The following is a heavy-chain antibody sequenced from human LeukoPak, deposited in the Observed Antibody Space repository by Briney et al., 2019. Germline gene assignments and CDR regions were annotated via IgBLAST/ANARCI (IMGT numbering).Heavy chain of an antibody. D-gene: IGHD3-9*01. V-gene: IGHV3-23*01. Sequence: GGSLRLSCAASGFTFSSYAMSWVRQAPGKGLEWVSAISGSGGSTYYAASVKGRFTISRDNSKNTLYLQMNSLRAEDTAVYYCATALTYYDILTDYYYYGMDVWGQGTTVTVSS. CDR2: ISGSGGST. CDR3: ATALTYYDILTDYYYYGMDV. J-gene: IGHJ6*02. CDR1: GFTFSSYA.